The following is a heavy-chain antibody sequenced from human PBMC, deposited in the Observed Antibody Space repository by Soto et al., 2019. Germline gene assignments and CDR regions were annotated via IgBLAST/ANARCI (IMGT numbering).Heavy chain of an antibody. D-gene: IGHD2-2*01. CDR1: GGTFSSYA. V-gene: IGHV1-69*01. CDR2: IIPIFGTA. J-gene: IGHJ4*02. CDR3: ARDGQVRGMYYFDY. Sequence: QVQLVQSGAEVKKPGASVKVSCKASGGTFSSYAISWVRQAPGQGLEWMGGIIPIFGTANYAQQFHVRVTITADESTSTAYMELSSLRYEDTAVYYCARDGQVRGMYYFDYYGKETIITVSS.